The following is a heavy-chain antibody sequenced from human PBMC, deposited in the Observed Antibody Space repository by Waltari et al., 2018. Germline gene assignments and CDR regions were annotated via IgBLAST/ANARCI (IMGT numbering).Heavy chain of an antibody. CDR2: ISFDGKET. V-gene: IGHV3-30*18. Sequence: QVRLIESGGGAVQPGGSRRLSCFASGFTFRHFGMHWVRQAPGKGLEWLTLISFDGKETYYGDSAEGRFTISRDNSRDTLYLQLDNLRVEDTAEYYCVKDNSHGGKFLDSWGPGAQVIVFS. J-gene: IGHJ4*02. CDR3: VKDNSHGGKFLDS. CDR1: GFTFRHFG. D-gene: IGHD2-15*01.